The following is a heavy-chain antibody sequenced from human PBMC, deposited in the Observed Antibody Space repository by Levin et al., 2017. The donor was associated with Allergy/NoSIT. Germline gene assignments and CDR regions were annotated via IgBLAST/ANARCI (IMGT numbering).Heavy chain of an antibody. CDR2: IWYDGSNK. V-gene: IGHV3-33*01. J-gene: IGHJ4*02. Sequence: GGSLRLSCAASGFIFSSYGMHWVRQAPGKGLEWVALIWYDGSNKYYGDSMKGRFTISRDNSKNTLYLLMNSLRAEDTAVYYCARARNDFSDYGLLDYWGQGTLVTVSS. D-gene: IGHD4-11*01. CDR1: GFIFSSYG. CDR3: ARARNDFSDYGLLDY.